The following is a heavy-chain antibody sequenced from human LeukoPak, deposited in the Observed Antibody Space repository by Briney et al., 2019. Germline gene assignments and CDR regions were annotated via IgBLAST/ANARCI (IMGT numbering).Heavy chain of an antibody. CDR2: ISGGSSFI. CDR1: GFTFNNYN. V-gene: IGHV3-21*01. J-gene: IGHJ4*02. D-gene: IGHD6-13*01. Sequence: PGGSLRLSCAASGFTFNNYNMNWVRQAPGKGMEWVSSISGGSSFIYYADSVKGRFTISRDNAKNSLYLHMDSLRAEATALYYCARSNAATGTDFDYWGQGTLVTVSS. CDR3: ARSNAATGTDFDY.